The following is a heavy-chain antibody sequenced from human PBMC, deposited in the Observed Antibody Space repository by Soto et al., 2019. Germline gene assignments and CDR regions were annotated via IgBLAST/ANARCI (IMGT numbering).Heavy chain of an antibody. V-gene: IGHV3-48*01. Sequence: GGSLRLSCAASGFNFDSYSMSWVRQSPGGGLEWISYISSSGGTKYYADSVKGRFSISRDYAMNSLFLQMNSLRAEDTAVYYCGRDFSDFWGGFYLWGQGALVTVSS. J-gene: IGHJ4*02. CDR3: GRDFSDFWGGFYL. CDR2: ISSSGGTK. CDR1: GFNFDSYS. D-gene: IGHD3-3*01.